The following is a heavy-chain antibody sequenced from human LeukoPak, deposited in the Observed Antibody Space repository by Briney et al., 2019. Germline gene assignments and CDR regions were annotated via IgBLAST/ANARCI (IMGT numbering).Heavy chain of an antibody. Sequence: QPGGSLRLSCAASGFTFSSYWMSWVRQAPGKGLEWVANIKQDGSEKYYVDSVKGRFTISRDNAKNSLYLQMNSLRAEDTAVYYCARDYTYGSGSFDYWGQGTLVTVSS. V-gene: IGHV3-7*01. CDR2: IKQDGSEK. CDR1: GFTFSSYW. CDR3: ARDYTYGSGSFDY. J-gene: IGHJ4*02. D-gene: IGHD3-10*01.